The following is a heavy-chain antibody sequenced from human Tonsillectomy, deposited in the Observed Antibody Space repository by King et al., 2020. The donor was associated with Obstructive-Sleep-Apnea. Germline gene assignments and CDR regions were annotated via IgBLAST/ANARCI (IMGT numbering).Heavy chain of an antibody. CDR3: ARGDRGYCSGGSCYAREDY. Sequence: VQLQESGPGLVKPSQTLSLTCTVSGGSISSGGYYWSWIRQHPGKGLEWIGYIYYSGSTYYNPSLKSRFTISVDTSKNQFSLKLSSVTAADTAVYYCARGDRGYCSGGSCYAREDYWGQGTLVTVSS. CDR1: GGSISSGGYY. V-gene: IGHV4-31*03. J-gene: IGHJ4*02. D-gene: IGHD2-15*01. CDR2: IYYSGST.